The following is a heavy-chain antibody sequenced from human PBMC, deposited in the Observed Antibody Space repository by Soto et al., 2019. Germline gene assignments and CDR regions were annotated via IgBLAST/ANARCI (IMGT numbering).Heavy chain of an antibody. D-gene: IGHD3-10*01. CDR2: ISYDVSDK. CDR3: AKDQVFRGVTAPFDP. J-gene: IGHJ5*02. V-gene: IGHV3-30*18. CDR1: GFIFSNYG. Sequence: QVQLVESGGGVVQPGRSLRLSCAASGFIFSNYGMHWVRQAPGKGLERVAVISYDVSDKYYADSVKGRFTISRDNSKNTLYLQMNSLKPEDTAMYYGAKDQVFRGVTAPFDPWGQGTLVTVSS.